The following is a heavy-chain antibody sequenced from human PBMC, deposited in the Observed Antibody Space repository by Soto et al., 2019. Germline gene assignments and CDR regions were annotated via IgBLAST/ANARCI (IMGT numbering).Heavy chain of an antibody. CDR1: GGSISSYD. V-gene: IGHV4-59*08. Sequence: QVQLQESGPGLVKPAETLSLSGTVSGGSISSYDWSWIRQTPGKGLEWIGYVHYSWGSNYNPSLKSRVAISLDTSKSQFSLKLTSVTATDTAVYYCARQGFGALHGLVDVW. CDR3: ARQGFGALHGLVDV. D-gene: IGHD3-10*01. J-gene: IGHJ6*01. CDR2: VHYSWGS.